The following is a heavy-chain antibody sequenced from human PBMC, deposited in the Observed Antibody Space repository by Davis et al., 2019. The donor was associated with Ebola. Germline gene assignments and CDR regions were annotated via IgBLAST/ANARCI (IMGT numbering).Heavy chain of an antibody. V-gene: IGHV4-59*11. J-gene: IGHJ3*02. CDR3: ARVLRATGIDGASDI. CDR1: GGSISTHY. Sequence: SETLSLTCSVSGGSISTHYWSWIRQPPGKGLEWIGYIYYSGSTTYNPSLRSRVTISVDTSKNQFSLKLNSVTAADTAVYFCARVLRATGIDGASDIWGQGTVVTVSS. CDR2: IYYSGST. D-gene: IGHD1-14*01.